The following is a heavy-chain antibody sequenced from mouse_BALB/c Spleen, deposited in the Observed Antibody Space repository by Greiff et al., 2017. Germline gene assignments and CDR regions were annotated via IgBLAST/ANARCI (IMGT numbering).Heavy chain of an antibody. CDR1: GFNIQDYY. Sequence: VKLQESGAELVRSGASVKLSCTASGFNIQDYYMHWVKQRPEQGLEWIGWIDPENGDTEYAPKFQGKATMTADTSSNTAYLQLSSLTSEDTAVYYCMSYYGSSRNYLDDGGKGTRGTV. J-gene: IGHJ2*03. CDR3: MSYYGSSRNYLDD. D-gene: IGHD1-1*01. V-gene: IGHV14-4*02. CDR2: IDPENGDT.